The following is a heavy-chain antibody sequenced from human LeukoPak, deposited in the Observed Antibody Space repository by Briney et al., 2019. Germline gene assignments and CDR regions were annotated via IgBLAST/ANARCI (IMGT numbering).Heavy chain of an antibody. CDR1: GFTFSSYG. CDR2: INSDGSST. CDR3: ARASTYYYDSSGYYCWFDY. D-gene: IGHD3-22*01. J-gene: IGHJ4*02. Sequence: GGSLRLSCAASGFTFSSYGMHWVRQAPGKGLVWVSRINSDGSSTSYADSVKGRFTISRDNAKNTLYLQMNSLRAEDTAVYYCARASTYYYDSSGYYCWFDYWGQGTLVTVSS. V-gene: IGHV3-74*01.